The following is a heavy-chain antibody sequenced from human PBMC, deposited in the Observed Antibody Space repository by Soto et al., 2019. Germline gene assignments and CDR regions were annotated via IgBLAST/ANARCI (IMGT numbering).Heavy chain of an antibody. V-gene: IGHV1-69*12. CDR3: ARDKDRQQLGGNYYYIMDV. D-gene: IGHD3-3*02. Sequence: QVQLVQSGAEVKKPGSSVKVSCKTSGGTFRTSAISWVRQAPGHGREWMGGIMPVFPTPDYAQKFQGRVNITADDSTSKAYMELSRLGSEDTAVYYCARDKDRQQLGGNYYYIMDVWGQGTTVTVSS. J-gene: IGHJ6*02. CDR1: GGTFRTSA. CDR2: IMPVFPTP.